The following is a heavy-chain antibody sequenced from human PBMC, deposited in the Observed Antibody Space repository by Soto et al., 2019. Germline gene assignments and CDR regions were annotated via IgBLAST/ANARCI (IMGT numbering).Heavy chain of an antibody. CDR3: ARSKDGSDDY. J-gene: IGHJ4*02. Sequence: GGSLRLSCAASGFSFSGHYMDWVRKAPGKGLEWVGRISTKGARYTTEYAASVKGRFTISRDDSKNSLYLQMNSLKPMDTALYYCARSKDGSDDYWGEGTLVTVCS. V-gene: IGHV3-72*01. CDR2: ISTKGARYTT. CDR1: GFSFSGHY. D-gene: IGHD5-12*01.